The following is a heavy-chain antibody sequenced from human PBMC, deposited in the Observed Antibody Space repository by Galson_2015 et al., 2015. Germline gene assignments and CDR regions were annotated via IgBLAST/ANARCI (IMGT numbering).Heavy chain of an antibody. CDR1: GYSFTSYW. J-gene: IGHJ5*02. D-gene: IGHD6-13*01. CDR3: ARSLAAAGTLRWFDP. CDR2: IYPGDSET. Sequence: QSGAEVKKPGESLKISCKGSGYSFTSYWIGWVRQMPGKGLEWMGIIYPGDSETRYSPSFQGQVTISADKSISTAYLQWSSLKASDTAMYYCARSLAAAGTLRWFDPWGQGTLVTVSS. V-gene: IGHV5-51*01.